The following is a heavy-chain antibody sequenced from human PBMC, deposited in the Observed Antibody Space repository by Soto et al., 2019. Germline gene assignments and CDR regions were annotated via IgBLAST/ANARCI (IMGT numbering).Heavy chain of an antibody. J-gene: IGHJ3*02. V-gene: IGHV6-1*01. D-gene: IGHD1-1*01. Sequence: QVHLHQSGPGVVKPSQTLSRTCAISGDSVSSNSAAWNWIRQAPLRGLEWLGRTYHRSKWLADYALSGRGRITVNTDKSKTQFSLQLYSVTPEDTAVYYCASGTGHPRGDAHDIWGPGTVVNVSS. CDR1: GDSVSSNSAA. CDR3: ASGTGHPRGDAHDI. CDR2: TYHRSKWLA.